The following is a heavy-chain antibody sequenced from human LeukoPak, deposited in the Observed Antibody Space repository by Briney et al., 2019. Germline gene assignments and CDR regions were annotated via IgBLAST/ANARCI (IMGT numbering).Heavy chain of an antibody. D-gene: IGHD6-13*01. CDR1: GFTFSSYW. V-gene: IGHV3-20*04. J-gene: IGHJ6*03. CDR2: INWNGGST. CDR3: ARVYSSNRHMDV. Sequence: GGSLRLSCAASGFTFSSYWMSWVRQAPGKGLEWVSGINWNGGSTGYADSVKGRFTISRDNAKNSLYLQMNSLRAEDTALYYCARVYSSNRHMDVWGKGTTVTVSS.